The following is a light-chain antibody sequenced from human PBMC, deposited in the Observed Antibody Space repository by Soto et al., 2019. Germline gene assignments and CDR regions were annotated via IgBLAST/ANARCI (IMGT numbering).Light chain of an antibody. CDR2: GAS. CDR1: RSISSS. J-gene: IGKJ4*01. CDR3: QQYKYWPLA. V-gene: IGKV3-15*01. Sequence: ETVMTQSPATLSVSPWEGATLSCRASRSISSSLAWYQQKPGRAPRLLIYGASTRATDIPARFSGSGSGTEFTLTISSLQSEDFAIYYCQQYKYWPLAFGGGTKVDIK.